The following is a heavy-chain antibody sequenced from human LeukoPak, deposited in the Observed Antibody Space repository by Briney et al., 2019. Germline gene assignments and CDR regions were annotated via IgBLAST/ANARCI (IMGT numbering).Heavy chain of an antibody. Sequence: PGGSLRLSCAASGFTFSSYAMSWVRQAPGKGLEWVSAISGSGGSTYYADSVKGRFTISRDNSKNTLYLQMNSLRAEDTAVYYCTTDEDWNYARKDVWGQGATVIVSS. V-gene: IGHV3-23*01. CDR1: GFTFSSYA. CDR3: TTDEDWNYARKDV. D-gene: IGHD1-7*01. J-gene: IGHJ6*02. CDR2: ISGSGGST.